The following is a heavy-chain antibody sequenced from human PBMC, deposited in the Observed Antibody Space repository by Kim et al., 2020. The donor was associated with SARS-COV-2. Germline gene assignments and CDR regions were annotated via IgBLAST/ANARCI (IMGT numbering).Heavy chain of an antibody. J-gene: IGHJ4*02. V-gene: IGHV4-34*01. Sequence: SETLSLTCAVYGGSFSGYYWCWTRQPPGKGLEWIGEINHSGSTNYNPSLKSRVIISIDTSKNQFFLQLSSVTAADAAVYYCARDRQPYYWGQGTLVTVSS. CDR1: GGSFSGYY. CDR3: ARDRQPYY. CDR2: INHSGST. D-gene: IGHD1-1*01.